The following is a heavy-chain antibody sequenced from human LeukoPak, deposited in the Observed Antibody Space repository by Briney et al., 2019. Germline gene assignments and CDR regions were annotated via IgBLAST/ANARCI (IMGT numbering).Heavy chain of an antibody. CDR2: LYYSGST. J-gene: IGHJ4*02. Sequence: PSETLSLTCAVYGGSFSGYYLSWIRQPPGKGLEWIGYLYYSGSTNYNSSLKSRVTISVDTSKHQFSLNLSSVTAADPAVYYCARHRVAVAGSYFDFWGQGTLVTVYS. V-gene: IGHV4-59*08. CDR1: GGSFSGYY. D-gene: IGHD6-19*01. CDR3: ARHRVAVAGSYFDF.